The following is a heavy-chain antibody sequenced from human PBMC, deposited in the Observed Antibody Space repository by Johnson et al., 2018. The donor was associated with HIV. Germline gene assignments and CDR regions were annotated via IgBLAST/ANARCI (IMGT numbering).Heavy chain of an antibody. V-gene: IGHV3-43*01. CDR2: ISWDGGIT. D-gene: IGHD3-10*01. J-gene: IGHJ3*02. CDR3: ARGTIIMFRGVIGFDI. CDR1: GFTFDDYT. Sequence: VQLVESGGVVVQPGGSLRLSCAASGFTFDDYTMHWVRQAPGKGLEWVSLISWDGGITYYADSVKGRFTISRDNSKNSLYLQMNSLRAEDTAMYYCARGTIIMFRGVIGFDIWGQGTMVTVSS.